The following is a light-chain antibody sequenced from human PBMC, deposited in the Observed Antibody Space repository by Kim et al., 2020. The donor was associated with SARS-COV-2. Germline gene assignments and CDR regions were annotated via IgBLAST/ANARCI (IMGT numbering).Light chain of an antibody. CDR3: NSRDSSGNHLEV. V-gene: IGLV3-19*01. CDR1: SLRSYY. Sequence: SSELTQDPAVSVALGQTVRITCQGDSLRSYYAIWYQQKPGQAPVLVIYGKNNRPSGIPDRFSGSSSGNTASLTITGAQAEDEADYYCNSRDSSGNHLEVF. J-gene: IGLJ3*02. CDR2: GKN.